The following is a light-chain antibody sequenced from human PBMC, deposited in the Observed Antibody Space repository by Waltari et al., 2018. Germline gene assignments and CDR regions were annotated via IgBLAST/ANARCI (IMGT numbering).Light chain of an antibody. Sequence: DIVMTQSPDSLGLSLADRATIYFNSSQSVLYSSNNYNYLAWYQQKPGQPPKLLIYWASTRESGVPDRFSGSGSGTDFTLTISSLQAEDVAVYYCQQYHSTPFTFGPGTKVDIK. CDR3: QQYHSTPFT. V-gene: IGKV4-1*01. J-gene: IGKJ3*01. CDR1: QSVLYSSNNYNY. CDR2: WAS.